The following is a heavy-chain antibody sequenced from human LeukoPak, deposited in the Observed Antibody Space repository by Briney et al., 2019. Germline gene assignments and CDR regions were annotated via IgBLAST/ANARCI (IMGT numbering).Heavy chain of an antibody. CDR3: ARIAARGSFDY. D-gene: IGHD6-6*01. V-gene: IGHV4-4*07. CDR1: GGSISSYY. J-gene: IGHJ4*02. Sequence: PSETLSLTCTVSGGSISSYYWSWIRQPAGKGLEWIGRMYASGSTVYNPSLKSRVTMSVDTSKNQFSLKLSSVTAADTAVYYCARIAARGSFDYWGQGTLVTVSS. CDR2: MYASGST.